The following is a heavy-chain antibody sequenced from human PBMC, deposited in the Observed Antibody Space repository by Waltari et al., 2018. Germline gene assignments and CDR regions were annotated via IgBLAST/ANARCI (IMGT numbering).Heavy chain of an antibody. J-gene: IGHJ4*02. CDR1: GGTFSSYA. D-gene: IGHD5-18*01. CDR3: AKDEEVGGHTYGYYFDF. Sequence: QVQLVQSGAEVKKPGSSVKVSCKASGGTFSSYAISWVRQAPGQGLEWMGGIIPIFGTANYAQKFQGRVTITADESTSTAYMELSSLRVEDTAVYYCAKDEEVGGHTYGYYFDFWGQGTLVTVSS. CDR2: IIPIFGTA. V-gene: IGHV1-69*01.